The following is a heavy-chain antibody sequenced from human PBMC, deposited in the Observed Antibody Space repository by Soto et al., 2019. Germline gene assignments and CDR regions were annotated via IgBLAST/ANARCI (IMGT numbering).Heavy chain of an antibody. CDR3: ANVRGFIDPFDY. V-gene: IGHV3-23*01. CDR2: ISGSTSGT. D-gene: IGHD3-10*02. J-gene: IGHJ4*02. CDR1: GSAFSSYA. Sequence: EVQLLESGGGLVQPGGSLRLSCAASGSAFSSYAMSWVRQAPGKGLEWVSSISGSTSGTYYADAVKGRFIISRDNSNNTLYLQMNSLRAEDTAVYYCANVRGFIDPFDYWGQGALVTVSS.